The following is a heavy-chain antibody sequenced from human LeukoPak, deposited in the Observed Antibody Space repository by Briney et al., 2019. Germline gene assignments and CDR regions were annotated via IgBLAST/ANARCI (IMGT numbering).Heavy chain of an antibody. J-gene: IGHJ4*02. Sequence: SETLSLTCAVYGGSFSGYYWSWIRQPPGKGLEWIGEINHSGSTNYNPSLKSRVTISVDTSKNQFSLKLSSVTAADTAVYYCAVGAAANWGRGTLVTVSS. CDR3: AVGAAAN. CDR2: INHSGST. CDR1: GGSFSGYY. V-gene: IGHV4-34*01. D-gene: IGHD6-13*01.